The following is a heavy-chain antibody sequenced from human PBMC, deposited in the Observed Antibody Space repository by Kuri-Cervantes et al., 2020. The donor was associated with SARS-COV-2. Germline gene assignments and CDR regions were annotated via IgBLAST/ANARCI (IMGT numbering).Heavy chain of an antibody. CDR1: GFTFSSYA. V-gene: IGHV3-23*01. J-gene: IGHJ3*01. CDR3: ARGQYWFVSGTHQAMDDAFDV. D-gene: IGHD3-22*01. CDR2: ISGSGGST. Sequence: GESLKISCAASGFTFSSYAMSWVRQAPGKGLEWVSAISGSGGSTYYADSVKGRFTISRDNSKNTLYLQMNSLRAEDTAVYYCARGQYWFVSGTHQAMDDAFDVWGRGTLVTVSS.